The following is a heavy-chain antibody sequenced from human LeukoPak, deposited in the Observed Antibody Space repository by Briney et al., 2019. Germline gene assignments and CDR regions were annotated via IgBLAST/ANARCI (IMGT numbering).Heavy chain of an antibody. V-gene: IGHV4-34*01. CDR3: ARHRPQYCSSTSCYKVYYYYMDV. J-gene: IGHJ6*03. Sequence: SETLSLTCAVYGGSFSGYYWSWIRQPPGKGLEWIGEINHSGSTNYNPSLKSRVTISVDTSKNQFSLKLSSVTAADTAVYYCARHRPQYCSSTSCYKVYYYYMDVWGKGTTVTVSS. CDR2: INHSGST. D-gene: IGHD2-2*02. CDR1: GGSFSGYY.